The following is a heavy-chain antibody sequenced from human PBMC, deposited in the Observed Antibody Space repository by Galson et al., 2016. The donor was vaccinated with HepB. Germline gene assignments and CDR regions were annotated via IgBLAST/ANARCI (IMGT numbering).Heavy chain of an antibody. CDR3: AKASKGTCTGALCYHFDY. Sequence: SLRLSCAASGFTFSSYTMHWVRQTPGKGLEWVALIAYGGSNKYYADSVKGRFTISRDNSKNTLFLQMNSLRAEDTAIYYCAKASKGTCTGALCYHFDYWGQGTLVAVSS. D-gene: IGHD2-8*02. V-gene: IGHV3-30*04. CDR2: IAYGGSNK. CDR1: GFTFSSYT. J-gene: IGHJ4*02.